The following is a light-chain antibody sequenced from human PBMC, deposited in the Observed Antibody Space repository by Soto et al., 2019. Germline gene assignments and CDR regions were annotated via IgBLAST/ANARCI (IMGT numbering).Light chain of an antibody. Sequence: QSALTQPPSASGTPGQRVTISCSGSSSNIGSNTVNWYQQLPGTAPKRLIYSNNQRPSGVPDRFSGSKFGTSASLAISGLLSEDEADYYCAAWDDSLNAWVFGGGTKLTVL. CDR2: SNN. V-gene: IGLV1-44*01. CDR3: AAWDDSLNAWV. CDR1: SSNIGSNT. J-gene: IGLJ3*02.